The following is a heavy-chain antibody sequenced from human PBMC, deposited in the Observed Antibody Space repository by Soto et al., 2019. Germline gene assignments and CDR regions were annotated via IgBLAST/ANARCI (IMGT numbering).Heavy chain of an antibody. V-gene: IGHV3-30*18. J-gene: IGHJ6*02. D-gene: IGHD6-19*01. CDR2: ISYDGSNK. CDR3: VKDGSSGWPYFYDMDV. CDR1: GFTFSSYG. Sequence: GGSLRLSCAASGFTFSSYGMHRVRQAQGKGLEWVAVISYDGSNKYYADSVKGRFTISRDNSKNTLYLQMSSLRAEDTAVYYCVKDGSSGWPYFYDMDVWGQGTTGTVSS.